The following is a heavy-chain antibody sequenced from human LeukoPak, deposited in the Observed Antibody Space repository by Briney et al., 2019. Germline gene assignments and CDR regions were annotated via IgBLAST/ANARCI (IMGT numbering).Heavy chain of an antibody. CDR2: IWYDGGNK. D-gene: IGHD1-26*01. J-gene: IGHJ4*02. CDR3: ARQRWDDSGSYFDY. Sequence: PGGSLRLSCAASGFTFSSYGMHWVRQAPGKGLEWVAVIWYDGGNKYYADSVKGRFTISRDNSKNTLYLQMNSLRAEDTAVYYCARQRWDDSGSYFDYWGQGTLVTVSS. V-gene: IGHV3-33*01. CDR1: GFTFSSYG.